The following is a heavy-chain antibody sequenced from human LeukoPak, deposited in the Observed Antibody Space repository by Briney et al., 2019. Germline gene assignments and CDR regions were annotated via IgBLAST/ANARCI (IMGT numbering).Heavy chain of an antibody. J-gene: IGHJ4*02. CDR1: GFTFSSYA. V-gene: IGHV3-23*01. CDR3: ARVRDAYNYFHY. CDR2: ISGSGGST. D-gene: IGHD1-14*01. Sequence: GGSLRLSCAASGFTFSSYAMSWVRQAPGKGLEWVSAISGSGGSTYYADSVKGRFTISRDNSKNTLYLQMNSLRAEDTAVYYCARVRDAYNYFHYWGQGTLVTVSS.